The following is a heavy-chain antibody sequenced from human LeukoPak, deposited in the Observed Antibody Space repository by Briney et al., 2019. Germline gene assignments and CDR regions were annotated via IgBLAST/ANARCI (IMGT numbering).Heavy chain of an antibody. J-gene: IGHJ4*02. CDR3: ARDWDY. CDR1: GFTFSSYG. Sequence: GGSLRLSCAASGFTFSSYGMHWVRQGPGKGLEWVAVTSNDGSNKEYADSVKGRFIVSRDNSKNTLYLQVNFVRSEDTAVYYCARDWDYWGQGTLVTVSS. V-gene: IGHV3-30*03. CDR2: TSNDGSNK.